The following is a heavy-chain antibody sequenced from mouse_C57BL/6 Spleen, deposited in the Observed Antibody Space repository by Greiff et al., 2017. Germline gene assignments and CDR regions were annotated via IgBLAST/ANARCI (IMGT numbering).Heavy chain of an antibody. CDR2: ISDGGSYT. CDR3: AREDSNYEGFAY. Sequence: DVKLVESGGGLVKPGGSLKLSCAASGFTFSSYAMSWVRQTPEKRLEWVATISDGGSYTYYPDNVKGRFTISRDNAKNNLYLQMSHLKAEDTAMYYCAREDSNYEGFAYWGQGTLVTVSA. CDR1: GFTFSSYA. J-gene: IGHJ3*01. V-gene: IGHV5-4*01. D-gene: IGHD2-5*01.